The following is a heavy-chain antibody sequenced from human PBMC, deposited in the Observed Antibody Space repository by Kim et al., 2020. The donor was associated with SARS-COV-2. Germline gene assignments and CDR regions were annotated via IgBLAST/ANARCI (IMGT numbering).Heavy chain of an antibody. V-gene: IGHV3-33*06. CDR3: AKGLCSTSCYQVS. J-gene: IGHJ4*02. D-gene: IGHD2-2*01. Sequence: GGSLRLSCAASGFTFSSYGMHWVRQAPGKGLEWVAVIWYDGSNKYYADSVKGRFTISRDNSKNTLYLQMNSLRAEDTAVYYCAKGLCSTSCYQVSWGQGTLVTVSS. CDR2: IWYDGSNK. CDR1: GFTFSSYG.